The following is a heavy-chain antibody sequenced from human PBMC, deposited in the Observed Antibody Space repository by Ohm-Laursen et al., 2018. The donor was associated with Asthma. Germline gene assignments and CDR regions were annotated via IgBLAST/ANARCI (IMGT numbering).Heavy chain of an antibody. V-gene: IGHV1-24*01. Sequence: SVKVSCKVSGYTLTELSMHWVRQAPGKGLEWMGGFDPEDGETIYAQKFQGRVTMTEDTSTDTAYMELSSLRSEDTAVYYCATDPRGRRWFREFRFDYWGQGTLVTVSS. D-gene: IGHD3-10*01. CDR1: GYTLTELS. CDR3: ATDPRGRRWFREFRFDY. CDR2: FDPEDGET. J-gene: IGHJ4*02.